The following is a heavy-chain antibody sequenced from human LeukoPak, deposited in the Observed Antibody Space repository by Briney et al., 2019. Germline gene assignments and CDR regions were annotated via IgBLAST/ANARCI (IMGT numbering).Heavy chain of an antibody. Sequence: VASVKVSCKASGYTFTGYYMHWVRQAPGQGLEWMGWINPNSGGTNYAQKFQGRVTMTRDTSISTAYMELRSLRSDDTAVYYCARLGLHYDILTGYYIGYYYYMDVWGKGTTVTISS. V-gene: IGHV1-2*02. CDR3: ARLGLHYDILTGYYIGYYYYMDV. D-gene: IGHD3-9*01. CDR1: GYTFTGYY. CDR2: INPNSGGT. J-gene: IGHJ6*03.